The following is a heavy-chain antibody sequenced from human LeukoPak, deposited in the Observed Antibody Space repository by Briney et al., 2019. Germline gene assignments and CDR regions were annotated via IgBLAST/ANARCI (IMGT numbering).Heavy chain of an antibody. J-gene: IGHJ4*02. CDR3: ARVAYYYDSGGVHPVYYFDY. CDR1: GYTFTSYY. Sequence: GASVNVSFTASGYTFTSYYMRWVRQAPGQGLEWMGIINPSGGSTSYAQKFQGRVTITADESTSTAYMELSSLRSEDTAVYYCARVAYYYDSGGVHPVYYFDYWGQGTLVTVSS. CDR2: INPSGGST. V-gene: IGHV1-46*01. D-gene: IGHD3-22*01.